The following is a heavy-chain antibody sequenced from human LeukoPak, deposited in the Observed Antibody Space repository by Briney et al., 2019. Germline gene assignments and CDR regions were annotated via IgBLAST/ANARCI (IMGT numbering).Heavy chain of an antibody. CDR2: INPNSGGT. V-gene: IGHV1-2*06. J-gene: IGHJ5*02. CDR3: AATGYCSGGSCYPNLFDP. CDR1: GYTFTGYY. Sequence: GASVKVSCKSSGYTFTGYYKHWVRQPPGQGLEWVGRINPNSGGTNYAQKFQGRVTMTRDTSISTAYMELSRLRSDDTAVYYCAATGYCSGGSCYPNLFDPWGQGTLVTVSS. D-gene: IGHD2-15*01.